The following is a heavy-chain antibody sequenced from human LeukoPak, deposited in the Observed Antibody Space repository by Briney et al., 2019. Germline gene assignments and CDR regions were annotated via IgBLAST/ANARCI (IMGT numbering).Heavy chain of an antibody. D-gene: IGHD6-6*01. CDR3: ARRGAYSSSPFDY. J-gene: IGHJ4*02. V-gene: IGHV4-59*01. CDR2: IYYSGSP. Sequence: SETLSLTCTVSGGSISSYFWSWIRQPPGKGLEWIGYIYYSGSPSYSPSLKSRVTISVDTSKNQFSLKLSSVTAADTAVYYCARRGAYSSSPFDYWGQGTLVTVSS. CDR1: GGSISSYF.